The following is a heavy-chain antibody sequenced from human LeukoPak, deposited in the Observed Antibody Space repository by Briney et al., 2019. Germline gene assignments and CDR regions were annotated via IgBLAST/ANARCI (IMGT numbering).Heavy chain of an antibody. CDR3: TRDHRRLDY. Sequence: GGSLRLSCAVSGFTFTDTYMTGIRQAPGKGLEALSYISPIGTDISYADSVKGRFTISRDNAKNSLYLQMTSLRAEDTAVYYCTRDHRRLDYWGQGTLVTVSS. V-gene: IGHV3-11*01. CDR2: ISPIGTDI. J-gene: IGHJ4*02. CDR1: GFTFTDTY.